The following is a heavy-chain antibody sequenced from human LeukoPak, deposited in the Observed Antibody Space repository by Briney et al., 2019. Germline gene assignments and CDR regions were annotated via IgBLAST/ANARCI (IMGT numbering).Heavy chain of an antibody. V-gene: IGHV1-69*13. Sequence: SVKVSCKASGGTFSSYAISWVRQAPGQGLEWMGGIIPIFGTANYAQKFQGRVTITADESTSTAYMELSSLRSEGTAVYYCARRAYDFWSGYFGSAFDYWGQGTLVTVSS. J-gene: IGHJ4*02. CDR3: ARRAYDFWSGYFGSAFDY. D-gene: IGHD3-3*01. CDR2: IIPIFGTA. CDR1: GGTFSSYA.